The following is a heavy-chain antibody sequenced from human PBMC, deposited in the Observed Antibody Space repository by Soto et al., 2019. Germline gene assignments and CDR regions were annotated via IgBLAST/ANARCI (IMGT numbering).Heavy chain of an antibody. J-gene: IGHJ4*02. D-gene: IGHD4-17*01. CDR3: ARDLGYGDPTWPYFDY. V-gene: IGHV3-30*03. Sequence: PGGSLRLSCAASGFTCSSYGMHWVRQAPGKGLEWVAVISYDGSNKYYADSVKGRFTISRDNAKNSLYLQMNSLRDEDTAVYYCARDLGYGDPTWPYFDYWGQGTLVTVSS. CDR1: GFTCSSYG. CDR2: ISYDGSNK.